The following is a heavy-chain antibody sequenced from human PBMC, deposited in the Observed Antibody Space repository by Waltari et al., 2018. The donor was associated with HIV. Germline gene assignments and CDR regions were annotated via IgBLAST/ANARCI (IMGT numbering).Heavy chain of an antibody. CDR3: AGDINGGWGY. CDR2: ISRSSSSI. D-gene: IGHD7-27*01. J-gene: IGHJ4*02. Sequence: EVQLVESGGGLVQPGGSLRLSCAASGLTFSNYTMNWVRQDPGKGLEWVSYISRSSSSIFSADSVKGRFTISRDNAKNSLYLQMNSLRVEDTAVYYCAGDINGGWGYWGQGTLVTVAS. CDR1: GLTFSNYT. V-gene: IGHV3-48*01.